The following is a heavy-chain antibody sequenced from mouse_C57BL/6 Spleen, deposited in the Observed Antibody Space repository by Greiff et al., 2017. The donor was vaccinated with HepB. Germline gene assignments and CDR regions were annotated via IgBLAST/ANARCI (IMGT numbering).Heavy chain of an antibody. D-gene: IGHD3-2*02. V-gene: IGHV1-26*01. Sequence: EVQLQQSGPELVKPGASVKISCKASGYTFTDYYMNWVKQRHGKSLEWIGDINPNNGGTSYNQKFKGKATLTVDKSSSTAYMELRSLTSEDSAVYYFPISSSGYFDYWGQPTTLTVSS. J-gene: IGHJ2*01. CDR3: PISSSGYFDY. CDR2: INPNNGGT. CDR1: GYTFTDYY.